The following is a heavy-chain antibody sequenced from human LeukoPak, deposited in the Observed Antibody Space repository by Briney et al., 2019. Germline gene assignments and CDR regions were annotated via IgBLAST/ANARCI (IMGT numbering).Heavy chain of an antibody. CDR2: ISSNGNII. CDR3: ARDGWL. CDR1: GFTFSTYN. D-gene: IGHD5-12*01. V-gene: IGHV3-48*01. Sequence: PGGSLRLSCAASGFTFSTYNFNWVRQAPGKGLEWISHISSNGNIIYYADSVKGRFTISRDIAKNSLYLQMNSLRVEDTAVYYCARDGWLRGQGTLVTVSS. J-gene: IGHJ4*02.